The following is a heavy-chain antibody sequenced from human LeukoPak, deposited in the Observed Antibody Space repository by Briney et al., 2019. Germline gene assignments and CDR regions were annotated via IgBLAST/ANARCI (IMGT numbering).Heavy chain of an antibody. J-gene: IGHJ4*02. Sequence: GGSLRLSCTASGFTFGDYAMTWARQAPGKGLEWVGFIRTKTSRGTSEYATSVKGRFTISRDDPKSIAYLQMNSLKTEDTAVYYCTRGQLGYDYWGQGTLVTVSS. CDR3: TRGQLGYDY. D-gene: IGHD5-18*01. V-gene: IGHV3-49*04. CDR2: IRTKTSRGTS. CDR1: GFTFGDYA.